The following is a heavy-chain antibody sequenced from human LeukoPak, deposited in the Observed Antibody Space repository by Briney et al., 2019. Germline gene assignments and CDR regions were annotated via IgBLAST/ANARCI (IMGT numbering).Heavy chain of an antibody. V-gene: IGHV1-2*02. Sequence: ASVNVSCKASGYIFTTYFIHWVRQAPGQGLEWMGCVNPNNGDTNYAQKFQGRVTMTRDTSISTAYREVTRLRSDDTAVYYCASEGGYDILTGYQDYWGQGTLVTVSS. CDR1: GYIFTTYF. CDR2: VNPNNGDT. J-gene: IGHJ4*02. CDR3: ASEGGYDILTGYQDY. D-gene: IGHD3-9*01.